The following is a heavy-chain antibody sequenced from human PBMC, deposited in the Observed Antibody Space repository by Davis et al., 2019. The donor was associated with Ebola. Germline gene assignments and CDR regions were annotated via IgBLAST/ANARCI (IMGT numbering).Heavy chain of an antibody. J-gene: IGHJ3*02. V-gene: IGHV5-51*01. Sequence: GESLKISCQDSGNSFTSHWIGWVRQMPGKGLDWMGIIYTGDSDTRYSPSFRGQVIIPADKSMKTAFLQWSSLKASDSGMYYCASLRRTITGMDDGFDIWGQGTMVTVSS. CDR3: ASLRRTITGMDDGFDI. D-gene: IGHD2-8*02. CDR2: IYTGDSDT. CDR1: GNSFTSHW.